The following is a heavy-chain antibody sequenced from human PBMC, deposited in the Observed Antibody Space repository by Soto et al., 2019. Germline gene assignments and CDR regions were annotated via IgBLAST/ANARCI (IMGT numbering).Heavy chain of an antibody. D-gene: IGHD3-10*01. CDR1: GFTFTRYS. V-gene: IGHV3-21*01. Sequence: GGSLRLSCAASGFTFTRYSMNWVRQAPGRGLEWVSSISSSSSYIYYADSVKGRFTISRDNAKNSRYLQMNSLRAEDTAVYYCARRRYYGSGSKYYYGMDVWGQGTTVTVSS. J-gene: IGHJ6*02. CDR2: ISSSSSYI. CDR3: ARRRYYGSGSKYYYGMDV.